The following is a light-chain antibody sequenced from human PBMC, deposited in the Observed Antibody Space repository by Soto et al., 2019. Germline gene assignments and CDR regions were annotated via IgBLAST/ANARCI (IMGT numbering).Light chain of an antibody. CDR1: QSVVNY. CDR2: DAS. J-gene: IGKJ4*01. CDR3: QQYEELPLT. Sequence: DVQLTQSPSTLSASVGDRVAISCQASQSVVNYLNWFQQRPGKAPQLLISDASHLEPGVPSRFSGQRSGTDFTLIISSLQPEDCATYYCQQYEELPLTFGGGTRVEV. V-gene: IGKV1-33*01.